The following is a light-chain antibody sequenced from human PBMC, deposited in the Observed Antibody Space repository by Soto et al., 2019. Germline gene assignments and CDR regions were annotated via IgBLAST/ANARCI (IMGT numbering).Light chain of an antibody. J-gene: IGKJ4*01. CDR2: AAS. Sequence: DIQVTQSPSSLSASVGDRGTIPCRASQSIDTYLNWYQQKPGKASKLLIYAASSLQSGVPSRFSGSGSGTDFTLTISNLQPEDFATYFCQQSYSTPLTFGGGTKVDIK. CDR3: QQSYSTPLT. CDR1: QSIDTY. V-gene: IGKV1-39*01.